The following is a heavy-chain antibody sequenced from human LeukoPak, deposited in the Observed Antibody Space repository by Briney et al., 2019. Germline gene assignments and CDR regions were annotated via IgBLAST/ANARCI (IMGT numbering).Heavy chain of an antibody. CDR1: GFTFSSSG. CDR2: ISYDGSNK. J-gene: IGHJ1*01. Sequence: PGGSLRLSCAASGFTFSSSGIHWVRHAPGKGLEWVAMISYDGSNKYFADSVKGRFTISRDNSKNTLYLQMNSLRAEDTAVYYCAREYYDSSGLTLGLYFQHWGQGTLVTVSS. V-gene: IGHV3-30*03. D-gene: IGHD3-22*01. CDR3: AREYYDSSGLTLGLYFQH.